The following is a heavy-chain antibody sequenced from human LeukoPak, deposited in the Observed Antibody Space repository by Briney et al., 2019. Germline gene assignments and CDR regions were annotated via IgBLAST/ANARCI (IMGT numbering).Heavy chain of an antibody. Sequence: ASVKVSCKTSGYTFTNYGISWVRQAPGQGLEWMGWINPNSGGTNYAQKFQGRVTMTRDTSISTAYMELSRPRSDDTAVYYCARGIAAVPTNNYYYYYYMDVWGKGTTVTVSS. CDR1: GYTFTNYG. CDR3: ARGIAAVPTNNYYYYYYMDV. CDR2: INPNSGGT. D-gene: IGHD6-13*01. J-gene: IGHJ6*03. V-gene: IGHV1-2*02.